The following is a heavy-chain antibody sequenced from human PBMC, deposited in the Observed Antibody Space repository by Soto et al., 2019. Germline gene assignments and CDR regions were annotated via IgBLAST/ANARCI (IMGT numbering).Heavy chain of an antibody. V-gene: IGHV1-2*04. CDR3: ARAPRRYDFWSGYYDPYYYYGMDV. D-gene: IGHD3-3*01. Sequence: ASVKVSCKASGYTFTGYYMHWVRQAPGQGLEWMRWINPNSGGTNYAQKFQGWVTMTRDTSISTAYMELSRLRSDDTAVYYCARAPRRYDFWSGYYDPYYYYGMDVWGQGTTVTVSS. J-gene: IGHJ6*02. CDR1: GYTFTGYY. CDR2: INPNSGGT.